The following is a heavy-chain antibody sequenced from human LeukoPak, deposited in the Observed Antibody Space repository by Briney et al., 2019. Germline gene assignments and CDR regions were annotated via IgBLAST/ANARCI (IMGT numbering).Heavy chain of an antibody. CDR2: ISAYNGNT. V-gene: IGHV1-18*01. Sequence: ASVKVSCKASGYTFISYGISWVRQAPGQGLEWMGWISAYNGNTNYAQKLQGRVTMTTDTSTSTAYMELRSLRSDDTAVYYCARDPKSCYDSTGYYYDYWGQGTLVTVSS. CDR3: ARDPKSCYDSTGYYYDY. J-gene: IGHJ4*02. D-gene: IGHD3-22*01. CDR1: GYTFISYG.